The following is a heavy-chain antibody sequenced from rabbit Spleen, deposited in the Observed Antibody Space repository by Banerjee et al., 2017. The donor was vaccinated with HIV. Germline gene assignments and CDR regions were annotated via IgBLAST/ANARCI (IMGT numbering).Heavy chain of an antibody. Sequence: QSLEESGGDLVKPGASLTLTCTASGVSFSSSSYMCWVRQAPGKGLEWIACIYGGGNGNTYYASWAKGRFTISKTSSTTVTLQMTSLTAADTATYFCARDTGTSFSTYGMDLWGPGTLVTVS. CDR2: IYGGGNGNT. V-gene: IGHV1S40*01. CDR1: GVSFSSSSY. J-gene: IGHJ6*01. D-gene: IGHD8-1*01. CDR3: ARDTGTSFSTYGMDL.